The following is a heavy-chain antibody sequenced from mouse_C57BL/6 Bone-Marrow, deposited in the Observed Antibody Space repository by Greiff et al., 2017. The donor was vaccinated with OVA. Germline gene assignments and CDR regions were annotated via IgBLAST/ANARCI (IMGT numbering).Heavy chain of an antibody. J-gene: IGHJ3*01. CDR3: AGGYSPFAY. CDR2: ISSGSSTI. CDR1: GFTFSDYG. V-gene: IGHV5-17*01. Sequence: EVKLVESGGGLVKPGGSLKLSCAASGFTFSDYGMHWVRQAPEKGLEWVAYISSGSSTIYYADTVKGRFTISRDNAKNTLFLQMTSLSSEYTAMYYCAGGYSPFAYWGQGTLVTVSA. D-gene: IGHD1-1*01.